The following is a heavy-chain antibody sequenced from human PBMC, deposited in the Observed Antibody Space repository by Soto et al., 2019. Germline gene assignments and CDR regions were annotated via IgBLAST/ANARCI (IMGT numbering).Heavy chain of an antibody. V-gene: IGHV4-31*03. CDR1: GGSISSGGYY. J-gene: IGHJ4*02. D-gene: IGHD3-10*01. Sequence: QVQLQESGPGLVKPSQTLSLTCTVSGGSISSGGYYWSWIRQHPGKGPEWIGYIYYSGSTYYNPSLKSRVTISVDTSKNQFSLKLSSVTAADTAVYYCARGPIIKGSGSYYNLYFDYWGQGTLVTVSS. CDR3: ARGPIIKGSGSYYNLYFDY. CDR2: IYYSGST.